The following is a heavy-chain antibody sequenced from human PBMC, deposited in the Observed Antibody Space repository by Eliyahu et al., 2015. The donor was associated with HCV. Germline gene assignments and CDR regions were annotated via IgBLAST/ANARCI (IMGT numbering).Heavy chain of an antibody. CDR3: ARDPRDFWSDYGMDV. D-gene: IGHD3-3*01. J-gene: IGHJ6*02. V-gene: IGHV1-2*02. Sequence: GLEWMGWINPNSGGTNYAQKFQGRVTMTRDTSISTAYMELSRLRSDDTAVYYCARDPRDFWSDYGMDVWGQGTTVTVSS. CDR2: INPNSGGT.